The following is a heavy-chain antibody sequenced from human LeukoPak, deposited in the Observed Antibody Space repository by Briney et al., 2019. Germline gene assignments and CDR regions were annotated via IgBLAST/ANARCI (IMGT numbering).Heavy chain of an antibody. V-gene: IGHV3-21*01. CDR2: ISSSSSYI. CDR3: ARLSGWYGDAFDI. D-gene: IGHD6-19*01. J-gene: IGHJ3*02. CDR1: GFTFSSYS. Sequence: PGGSLRLSCAASGFTFSSYSINWVRQAPGKGLEWVSSISSSSSYIYYADSVKGRFTISRDNAKNSLYLQMNSLRAEDTAVYYCARLSGWYGDAFDIWGQGTMVTVSS.